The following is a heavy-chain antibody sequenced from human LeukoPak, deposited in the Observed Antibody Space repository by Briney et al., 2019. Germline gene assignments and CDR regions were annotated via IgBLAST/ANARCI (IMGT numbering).Heavy chain of an antibody. CDR3: AKDSSASFYCGGGACYSNY. Sequence: GGPLRLSCAASGFTFSSYAMSWVRQAPGKGLEWVSAISNSDDGRYYADSAKGRFTISRDNSKNTLYLQMNSLRTEDTAVYYCAKDSSASFYCGGGACYSNYWGQGTLVTVSS. J-gene: IGHJ4*02. D-gene: IGHD2-15*01. CDR2: ISNSDDGR. CDR1: GFTFSSYA. V-gene: IGHV3-23*01.